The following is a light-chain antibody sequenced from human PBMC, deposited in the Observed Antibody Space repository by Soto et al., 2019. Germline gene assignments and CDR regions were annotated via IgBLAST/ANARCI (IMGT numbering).Light chain of an antibody. Sequence: QSVLTQPPSASGSPGQSVTISCNGTSSDVGAYNYVSWYQQLPGKAPKLIIYEVSKRPSGVPDRFSGSKSGNTASLTVSGLQAEDEADYYCTSYAVTYSFFYVFGTGTKLTVL. CDR2: EVS. J-gene: IGLJ1*01. CDR3: TSYAVTYSFFYV. CDR1: SSDVGAYNY. V-gene: IGLV2-8*01.